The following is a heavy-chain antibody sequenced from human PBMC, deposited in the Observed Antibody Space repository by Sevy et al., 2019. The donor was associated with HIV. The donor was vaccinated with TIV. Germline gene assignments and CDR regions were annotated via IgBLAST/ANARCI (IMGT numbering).Heavy chain of an antibody. D-gene: IGHD2-8*01. J-gene: IGHJ4*02. CDR2: LSFGCGEI. V-gene: IGHV3-23*01. CDR3: AREGCTDY. CDR1: GFTFSKYS. Sequence: GGSLRLSCAASGFTFSKYSMSWVRQSPGKGLEWVSTLSFGCGEINYADSVKGRFTISRDNSKSSVYLQMNNLRPEDTAVYYCAREGCTDYWGQGTLVTVSS.